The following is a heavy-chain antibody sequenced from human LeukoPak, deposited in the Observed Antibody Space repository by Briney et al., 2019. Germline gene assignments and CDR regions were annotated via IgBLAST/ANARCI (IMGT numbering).Heavy chain of an antibody. CDR3: ARAPLQWLGRNYWYFDL. J-gene: IGHJ2*01. Sequence: SETLSLTCTVSGDFISSSIYFWGWIRQPPEKGLEWIGNIYYSGTTYYNPSLKSRVIISADTSKNQFSLKLSSVTAADTAVYYCARAPLQWLGRNYWYFDLWGRGTLVTVSS. D-gene: IGHD6-19*01. V-gene: IGHV4-39*07. CDR1: GDFISSSIYF. CDR2: IYYSGTT.